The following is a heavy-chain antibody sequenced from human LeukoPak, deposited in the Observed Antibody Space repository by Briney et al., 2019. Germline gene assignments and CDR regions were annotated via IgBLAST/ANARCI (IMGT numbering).Heavy chain of an antibody. CDR3: ARRFMDAFGM. CDR1: GGAFSGYY. Sequence: SETLSLTCVVYGGAFSGYYCTWIRQPPGKGLEWIGEINHSGSTNYNPSLKSRVTMSVDTSNNQFSLKLSSVTAADTAVYYCARRFMDAFGMWGQGTMVTVSS. CDR2: INHSGST. V-gene: IGHV4-34*01. J-gene: IGHJ3*02.